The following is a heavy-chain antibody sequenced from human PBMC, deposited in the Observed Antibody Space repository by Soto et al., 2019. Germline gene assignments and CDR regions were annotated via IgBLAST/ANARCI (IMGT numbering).Heavy chain of an antibody. CDR3: ARDRRYVTSTIDYYYYYGMDV. CDR1: GFTFSGYA. CDR2: ISYDGSNK. D-gene: IGHD2-2*01. J-gene: IGHJ6*02. Sequence: QVQLVESGGGVVQPGRSLRLSCAASGFTFSGYAMHWVRQAPGKGLEWVAVISYDGSNKYYADSVKGRFTISRDNSKNTLYLQMTSLRAEDTAVYYCARDRRYVTSTIDYYYYYGMDVWGQGTTVTVSS. V-gene: IGHV3-30-3*01.